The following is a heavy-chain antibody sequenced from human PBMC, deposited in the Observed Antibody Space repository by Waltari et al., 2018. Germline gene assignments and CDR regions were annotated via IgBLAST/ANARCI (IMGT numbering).Heavy chain of an antibody. CDR3: ARYYGYYFFDY. V-gene: IGHV4-39*07. Sequence: QLQLQESGPGLVKPSETLSLTCTVSGGSISSSSYYWGWLRQPPGKGLEWIGRIYYSGSTYYNPSLKRLVTISVDTSNNQFSRTLISVTAADTAVYYCARYYGYYFFDYWGQGTLVTVSS. D-gene: IGHD4-17*01. CDR2: IYYSGST. J-gene: IGHJ4*02. CDR1: GGSISSSSYY.